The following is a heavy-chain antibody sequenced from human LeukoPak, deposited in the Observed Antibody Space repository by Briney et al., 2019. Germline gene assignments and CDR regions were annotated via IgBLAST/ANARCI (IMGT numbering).Heavy chain of an antibody. D-gene: IGHD2-15*01. Sequence: GGSLRLSCTASGFPFSAYSMNWVRQAPGKGLEWVSYISDIGTTDLYYADCVRGRFTITRDNAKNSVYLQMNSLRDEDTAVYYCARVRGSRIGRAYFDPWGQGTLVTVSS. CDR3: ARVRGSRIGRAYFDP. V-gene: IGHV3-48*02. J-gene: IGHJ5*02. CDR2: ISDIGTTDL. CDR1: GFPFSAYS.